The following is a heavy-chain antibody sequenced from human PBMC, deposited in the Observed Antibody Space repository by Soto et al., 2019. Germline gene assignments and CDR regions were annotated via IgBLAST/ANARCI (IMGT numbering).Heavy chain of an antibody. V-gene: IGHV3-48*03. CDR1: GSTFSSSE. D-gene: IGHD3-3*01. CDR2: ISKSGTVI. Sequence: PEGSLGLSCAASGSTFSSSEMHWVRQAPGKGLEWVSYISKSGTVIYYADSVKGRFTISRDNAKNLLYLQMNSLRAEDTAVYFCASVNLRFSYGIDVWGEGTSVPV. J-gene: IGHJ6*02. CDR3: ASVNLRFSYGIDV.